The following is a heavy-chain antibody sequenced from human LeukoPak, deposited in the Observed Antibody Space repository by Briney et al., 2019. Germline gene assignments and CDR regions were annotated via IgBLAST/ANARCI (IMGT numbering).Heavy chain of an antibody. V-gene: IGHV4-59*01. Sequence: SETLSLTCTVPGGSISSYYWSWIRQPPGKGLEWIGYIYYSGSTNYNPSLKSRVTISVDTSKNQFSLKLSFVTAADTAVYYCARVSGSYFHYFDYWGQGTLVTVSS. CDR1: GGSISSYY. J-gene: IGHJ4*02. CDR3: ARVSGSYFHYFDY. CDR2: IYYSGST. D-gene: IGHD1-26*01.